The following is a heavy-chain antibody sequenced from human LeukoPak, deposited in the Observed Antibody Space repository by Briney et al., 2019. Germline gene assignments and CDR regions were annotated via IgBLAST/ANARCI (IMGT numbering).Heavy chain of an antibody. V-gene: IGHV1-2*02. D-gene: IGHD5-24*01. CDR2: INPNSGGT. Sequence: ASVKVSCKASGYTFTGYYMHWVRQAPGQGLEWMGWINPNSGGTNYAQKFHGRVTMTRDTSISTAYMELSRLRSDDTAVYYCASLEMATKEGYFDYWGQGTLVTVSS. CDR3: ASLEMATKEGYFDY. CDR1: GYTFTGYY. J-gene: IGHJ4*02.